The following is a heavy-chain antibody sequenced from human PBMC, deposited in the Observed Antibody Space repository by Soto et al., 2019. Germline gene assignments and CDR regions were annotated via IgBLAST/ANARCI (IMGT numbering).Heavy chain of an antibody. Sequence: HPGGSLRLSCAASGFTFSDHYMDWVRQAPGKGLEWVGRIRNKANSYSTQYAASVKGRFTISRDDSKTSLSLQMNSLKTEDTAVYYCTRVRIYADESGRHFHIFGKGTVVNVSS. CDR3: TRVRIYADESGRHFHI. CDR2: IRNKANSYST. J-gene: IGHJ3*02. V-gene: IGHV3-72*01. D-gene: IGHD2-2*01. CDR1: GFTFSDHY.